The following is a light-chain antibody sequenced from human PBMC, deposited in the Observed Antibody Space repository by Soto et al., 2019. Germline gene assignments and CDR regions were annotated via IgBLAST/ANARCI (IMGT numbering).Light chain of an antibody. CDR3: QTWGTAIHDVV. Sequence: QPVLTQSPSASASLGASVKLTCTLSSGHSNYAIAWHQQQPEKGPRYLMKLNSDDSHNKGDGIPDRFSGSSSGAERHLTISSLQSEDEAAYYCQTWGTAIHDVVFGGGTKLTVL. J-gene: IGLJ2*01. V-gene: IGLV4-69*01. CDR2: LNSDDSH. CDR1: SGHSNYA.